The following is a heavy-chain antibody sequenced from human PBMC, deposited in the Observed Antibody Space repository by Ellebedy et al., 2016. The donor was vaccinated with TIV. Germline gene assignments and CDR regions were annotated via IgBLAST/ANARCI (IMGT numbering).Heavy chain of an antibody. CDR2: LYSGDKP. J-gene: IGHJ1*01. CDR1: GFTVSASY. V-gene: IGHV3-53*01. Sequence: GESLKISCAASGFTVSASYMYWVRQAPGKGLEWVSLLYSGDKPYYAESVKGRFTVSRDDSRDTLDLQMNSLRAEDTAVYYWARTDCSGGSCYSFFQYWGQGTPVTVSS. D-gene: IGHD2-15*01. CDR3: ARTDCSGGSCYSFFQY.